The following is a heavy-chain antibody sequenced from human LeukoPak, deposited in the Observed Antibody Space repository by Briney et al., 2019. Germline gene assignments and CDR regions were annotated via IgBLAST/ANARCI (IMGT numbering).Heavy chain of an antibody. CDR3: ARDDGIAVAGSRGIDY. V-gene: IGHV3-48*03. CDR2: INNKGNTI. CDR1: GFIFSSFE. Sequence: GGSLRLSCAASGFIFSSFEMNWVRQAPGKRLEWVSYINNKGNTIYYADSVRGRFTISRDNAKNSLYLQMNSLRAEDTAVYYCARDDGIAVAGSRGIDYWGQGILVTVSS. J-gene: IGHJ4*02. D-gene: IGHD6-19*01.